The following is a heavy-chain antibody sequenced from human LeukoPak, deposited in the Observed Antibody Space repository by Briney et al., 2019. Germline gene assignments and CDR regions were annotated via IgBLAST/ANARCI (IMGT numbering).Heavy chain of an antibody. CDR2: IIPILGIA. D-gene: IGHD2-15*01. J-gene: IGHJ4*02. CDR3: ARDPVTYCSGGSCYI. Sequence: SVKVSCKASGGTFSSYAISWVRQAPGQGLEWMGRIIPILGIANYAQKFQGRVTITADESTSTAYMELSSLRSEDTTVYYCARDPVTYCSGGSCYIWGQGTLVTVSS. V-gene: IGHV1-69*04. CDR1: GGTFSSYA.